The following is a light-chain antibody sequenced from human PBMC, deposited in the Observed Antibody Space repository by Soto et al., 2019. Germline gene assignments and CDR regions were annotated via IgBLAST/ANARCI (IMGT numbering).Light chain of an antibody. V-gene: IGKV3-11*01. J-gene: IGKJ1*01. CDR2: DAS. Sequence: EIVLTQSPATLSLSLGERATLSCRASQSIGSYLAWYQHKLGQPPRLLIYDASNRATGIPVRFSGSGSGTDFTLTISSLEPEDFAIYYCQQYEASPWTFGQGTKLEIK. CDR1: QSIGSY. CDR3: QQYEASPWT.